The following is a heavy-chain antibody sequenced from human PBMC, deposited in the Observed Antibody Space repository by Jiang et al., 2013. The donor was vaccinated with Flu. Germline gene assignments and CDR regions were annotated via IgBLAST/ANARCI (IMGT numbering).Heavy chain of an antibody. CDR1: GYSISSGYY. Sequence: DPGLVKPFGKTLSLTCAVSGYSISSGYYWGWIRQPPGKGLEWIGSIYHSGSTYYNPSLKSRVTISVDTSKNQFSLKLSSVTAADTAVYYCARGGGDYLANWFDPWGQGTLVTVSS. CDR3: ARGGGDYLANWFDP. D-gene: IGHD4-17*01. V-gene: IGHV4-38-2*01. J-gene: IGHJ5*02. CDR2: IYHSGST.